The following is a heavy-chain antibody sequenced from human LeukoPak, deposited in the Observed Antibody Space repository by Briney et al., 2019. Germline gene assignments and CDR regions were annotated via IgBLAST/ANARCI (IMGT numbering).Heavy chain of an antibody. D-gene: IGHD3-10*01. CDR3: AREDYYGSGSWD. V-gene: IGHV3-66*01. J-gene: IGHJ3*01. CDR2: IYSGGST. CDR1: GFTVTSNY. Sequence: GGSLRLSCAASGFTVTSNYMSWVRQAPGKGLEWVSVIYSGGSTFYADSVEGRFTISRDNSKNTVYLQMNSLRAEDTAVYYCAREDYYGSGSWDWGQGTMVTVSS.